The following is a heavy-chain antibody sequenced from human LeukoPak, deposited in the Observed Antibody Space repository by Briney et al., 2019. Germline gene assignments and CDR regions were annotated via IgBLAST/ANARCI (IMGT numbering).Heavy chain of an antibody. J-gene: IGHJ4*02. D-gene: IGHD6-19*01. Sequence: GGSLRLSCAASGFTFSRYSMNWVRQAPGKGLEWVSSISSSSNYIYYADSLKVRFTISRDNAANSLFLQMNSLRAEDTALYYCARAVAGPAGEYYFDCWGQGTLVTVSS. V-gene: IGHV3-21*01. CDR3: ARAVAGPAGEYYFDC. CDR1: GFTFSRYS. CDR2: ISSSSNYI.